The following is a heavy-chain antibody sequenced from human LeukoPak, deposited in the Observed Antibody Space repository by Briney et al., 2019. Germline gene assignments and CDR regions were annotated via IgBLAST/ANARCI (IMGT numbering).Heavy chain of an antibody. D-gene: IGHD3-9*01. V-gene: IGHV3-23*01. CDR2: ISGSGGST. CDR1: GFTFSSYA. J-gene: IGHJ4*02. Sequence: GGSLRLSCAASGFTFSSYAMSWVRQAPGKGLEWVSAISGSGGSTYYADSVKGRFTISRDNSKNTLYLQMNSLRAEDTAVYYCAKDRTLDYDILTGPFDNWGQGTLVTVSS. CDR3: AKDRTLDYDILTGPFDN.